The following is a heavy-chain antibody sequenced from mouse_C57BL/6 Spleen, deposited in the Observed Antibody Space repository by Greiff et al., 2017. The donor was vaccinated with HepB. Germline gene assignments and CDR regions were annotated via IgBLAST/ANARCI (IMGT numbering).Heavy chain of an antibody. J-gene: IGHJ1*03. CDR2: ISYDGSN. D-gene: IGHD2-4*01. CDR1: GYSITSGYY. V-gene: IGHV3-6*01. Sequence: ESGPGLVKPSQSLSLTCSVTGYSITSGYYWNWIRQFPGNKLEWLGYISYDGSNNYNPSRKKRISITHDTSKNQFFLKLNSVTTEDTATYYCARGELWDYDRVWYFDVWGTGTTVTVSS. CDR3: ARGELWDYDRVWYFDV.